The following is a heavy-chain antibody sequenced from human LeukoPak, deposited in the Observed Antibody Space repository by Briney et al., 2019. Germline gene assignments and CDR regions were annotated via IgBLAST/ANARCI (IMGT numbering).Heavy chain of an antibody. J-gene: IGHJ4*02. CDR3: AKDYYGSGTRGYFDY. CDR2: ISYDGSNK. Sequence: GRSLRLSCAASGFTFSSYGMHWVRQAPGKGLEWVAVISYDGSNKYYADSVKGRFTISGDNSKNTLYLQMNSLRAEDTAVYYCAKDYYGSGTRGYFDYWGQGTLVTVSS. V-gene: IGHV3-30*18. D-gene: IGHD3-10*01. CDR1: GFTFSSYG.